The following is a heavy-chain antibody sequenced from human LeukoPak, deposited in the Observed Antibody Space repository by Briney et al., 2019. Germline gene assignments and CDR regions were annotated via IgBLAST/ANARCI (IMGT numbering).Heavy chain of an antibody. CDR3: ARTRLRGDPFDD. D-gene: IGHD2-21*02. V-gene: IGHV4-31*03. CDR1: GDSMSSGGYY. J-gene: IGHJ4*02. CDR2: IFSTGNT. Sequence: SQTLSLTCTVSGDSMSSGGYYWSWIRQHPGKGLEWIEYIFSTGNTYYNPSRKSRLTISVDTSKNRFSLQLSFVTAADTAVYYCARTRLRGDPFDDWGQGTLVTVSS.